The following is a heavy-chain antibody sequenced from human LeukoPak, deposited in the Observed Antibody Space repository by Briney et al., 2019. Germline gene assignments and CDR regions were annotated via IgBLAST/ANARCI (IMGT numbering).Heavy chain of an antibody. D-gene: IGHD3-3*01. J-gene: IGHJ5*02. CDR2: INHSGST. CDR3: ARAYSPFGVVIKIWFDP. V-gene: IGHV4-34*01. CDR1: GFTFSSYA. Sequence: GSLRLSCAASGFTFSSYAMSWVRQAPGKGLEWIGEINHSGSTNYNPSLKSRVTISVDTSKNQFSLKLSSVTAADTAVYYCARAYSPFGVVIKIWFDPWGQGTLVTVSS.